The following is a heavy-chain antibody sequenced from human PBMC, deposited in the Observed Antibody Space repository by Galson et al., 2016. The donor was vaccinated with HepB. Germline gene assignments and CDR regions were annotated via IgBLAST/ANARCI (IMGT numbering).Heavy chain of an antibody. CDR1: GYTFTSYS. CDR3: AREGDYYHSSGYSVYFDY. J-gene: IGHJ4*02. V-gene: IGHV7-4-1*02. Sequence: SVKVSCKASGYTFTSYSMNWVRQAPGQGLEWMGWINTNTGNPTYAQGFTGRFVFSLDTSISTAYLQISGLKAEDTAVYYCAREGDYYHSSGYSVYFDYWGQGTLVTVSS. D-gene: IGHD3-22*01. CDR2: INTNTGNP.